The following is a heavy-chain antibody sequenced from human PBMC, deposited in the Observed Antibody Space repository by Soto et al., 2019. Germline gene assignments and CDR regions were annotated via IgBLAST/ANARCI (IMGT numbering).Heavy chain of an antibody. J-gene: IGHJ4*02. CDR1: GFTFSSYS. CDR3: SKDYRYCSGGSCYSVFDY. Sequence: VGSLRLSCAASGFTFSSYSINGGRPSPLNGLEWVSSISSSISYIYYADSVKGRFTISRDNSKNTLYLQMNSLRAEDTAVYYCSKDYRYCSGGSCYSVFDYWCQGTLVTVSS. V-gene: IGHV3-21*01. D-gene: IGHD2-15*01. CDR2: ISSSISYI.